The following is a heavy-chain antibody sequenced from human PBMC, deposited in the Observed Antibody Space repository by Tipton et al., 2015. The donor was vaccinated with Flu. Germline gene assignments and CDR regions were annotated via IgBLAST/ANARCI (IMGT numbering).Heavy chain of an antibody. D-gene: IGHD2-21*01. V-gene: IGHV3-7*03. CDR2: IKQDGSVK. CDR3: ARQIGGGDCY. Sequence: SLRLSCAASGFTFDDYTMHWVRQAPGKGLEWVANIKQDGSVKYYVDSVKGRFTISRDNAKNSLYLQMNSLRAEDTAVYYCARQIGGGDCYWGQGTLVTVSS. CDR1: GFTFDDYT. J-gene: IGHJ4*02.